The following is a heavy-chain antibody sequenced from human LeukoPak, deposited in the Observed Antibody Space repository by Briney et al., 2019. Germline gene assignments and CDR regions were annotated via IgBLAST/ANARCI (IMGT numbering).Heavy chain of an antibody. CDR3: EAIDAFDI. CDR2: INHSGST. CDR1: GGSFSGYY. J-gene: IGHJ3*02. Sequence: SESLSLTCAVYGGSFSGYYWSWIRQPPGKGLEWIGEINHSGSTNYNPSLKSRVTISVDTSKNQFSLKLSSVTAADTAVYYCEAIDAFDIWGQGTMVTVSS. V-gene: IGHV4-34*01.